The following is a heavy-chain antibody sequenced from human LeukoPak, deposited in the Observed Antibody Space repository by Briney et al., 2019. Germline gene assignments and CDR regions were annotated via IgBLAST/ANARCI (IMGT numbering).Heavy chain of an antibody. D-gene: IGHD2-2*01. CDR3: ATATPAAKGGGFDY. Sequence: GASVKVSCKVSGYTLTGLSMHWVRQAPGKGLEWMGGFDPEDGETIYAQKFQGRVTMTEDTSTDTAYMELSSLRSEDTAVYYCATATPAAKGGGFDYWGQGTLVTVSS. CDR2: FDPEDGET. J-gene: IGHJ4*02. V-gene: IGHV1-24*01. CDR1: GYTLTGLS.